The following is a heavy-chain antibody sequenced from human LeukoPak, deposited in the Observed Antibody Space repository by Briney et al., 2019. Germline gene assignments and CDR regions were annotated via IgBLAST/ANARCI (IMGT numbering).Heavy chain of an antibody. V-gene: IGHV4-34*01. J-gene: IGHJ4*02. CDR1: GGSFSGYY. CDR2: INHSGST. D-gene: IGHD1-26*01. CDR3: VRHYVLHIVGPSY. Sequence: SETLSLTCAVYGGSFSGYYWSWIRQPPGKGLEWIGEINHSGSTNYNPSLKSRVTISVDTSKNQFSLKVNSVTAADTAMYFCVRHYVLHIVGPSYWGQGILVTVSS.